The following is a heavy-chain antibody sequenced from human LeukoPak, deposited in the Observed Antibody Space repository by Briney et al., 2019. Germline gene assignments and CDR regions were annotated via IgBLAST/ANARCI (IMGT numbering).Heavy chain of an antibody. Sequence: GGSLRLSCAASGFTVSSNYMSWVRQAPGKGLEWVSVIYSGGSTYYADSVKGRFTISRDNSKNTLYLQMNSLRAEDTAVYYCATRSIAAARRGACYYYYMDVWGKGTTVTVSS. CDR1: GFTVSSNY. J-gene: IGHJ6*03. CDR2: IYSGGST. D-gene: IGHD6-13*01. V-gene: IGHV3-53*01. CDR3: ATRSIAAARRGACYYYYMDV.